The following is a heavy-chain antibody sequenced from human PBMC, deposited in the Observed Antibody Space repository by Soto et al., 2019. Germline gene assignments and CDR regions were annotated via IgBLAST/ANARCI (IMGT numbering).Heavy chain of an antibody. Sequence: ASVQVSCKASGYSFTSHVIHWVRQAPGERLEWMGWIKPGTGDTKYLQKLQGRVTISRDTSANIVYMELSSLRSEDTAVYYCARGDYYDSSGYYIEHWGKGPLLTVAS. CDR2: IKPGTGDT. V-gene: IGHV1-3*01. CDR3: ARGDYYDSSGYYIEH. J-gene: IGHJ4*02. CDR1: GYSFTSHV. D-gene: IGHD3-22*01.